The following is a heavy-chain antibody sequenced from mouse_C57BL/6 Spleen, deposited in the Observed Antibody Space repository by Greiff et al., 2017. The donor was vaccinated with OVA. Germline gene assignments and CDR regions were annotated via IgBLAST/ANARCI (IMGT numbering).Heavy chain of an antibody. CDR2: IWTGGGT. D-gene: IGHD1-1*01. Sequence: VKLVESGPGLVAPSPSLSITCTVSGFSLTSYAISWVRQPPGKGLEWLGVIWTGGGTNYNSALNSRLSISKDNSKSQVFLKMNSLQTDDTARYYCAGITTVDWYFDVWGTGTTVTVSS. J-gene: IGHJ1*03. V-gene: IGHV2-9-1*01. CDR1: GFSLTSYA. CDR3: AGITTVDWYFDV.